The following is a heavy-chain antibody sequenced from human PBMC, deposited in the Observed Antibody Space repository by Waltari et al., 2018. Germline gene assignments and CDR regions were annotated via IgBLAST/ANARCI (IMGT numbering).Heavy chain of an antibody. CDR1: GYSISSGYY. V-gene: IGHV4-38-2*01. Sequence: QVQLQESGPGLVKPSETLSLTCAVSGYSISSGYYWGWIRQPPGKGLEWIGSIYHSGSTYYTPSLKSRVTISVDTSKNQFSLKLSSVTAADTAVYYCAAIAARHWYFDLWGRGTLVTVSS. CDR3: AAIAARHWYFDL. CDR2: IYHSGST. J-gene: IGHJ2*01. D-gene: IGHD6-6*01.